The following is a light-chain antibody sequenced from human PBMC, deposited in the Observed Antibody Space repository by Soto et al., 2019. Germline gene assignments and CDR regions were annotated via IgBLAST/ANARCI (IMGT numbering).Light chain of an antibody. CDR2: GTS. CDR1: QSVSSN. J-gene: IGKJ4*01. CDR3: QQYNNWPLT. V-gene: IGKV3-15*01. Sequence: EIVMTQSPATLSVSPGEGATLFCRATQSVSSNLAWYQQKPGQAPRLIIYGTSTRATGIPARFSGSGSGTEFTLIISSLQSEDFAVYYCQQYNNWPLTFGGGTKVEIK.